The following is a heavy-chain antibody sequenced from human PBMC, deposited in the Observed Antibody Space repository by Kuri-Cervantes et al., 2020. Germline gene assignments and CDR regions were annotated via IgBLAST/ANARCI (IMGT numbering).Heavy chain of an antibody. V-gene: IGHV1-18*01. J-gene: IGHJ6*03. CDR3: ARGPGFGVVIMPTHYMDV. D-gene: IGHD3-3*01. CDR1: GGTFSSYA. Sequence: ASVKVSCKASGGTFSSYAISWARQAPGQGLEWMGWISAYNGNTNYAQKLQGRVTMTTDTSTSTAYMELRSLRSDDTAVYYCARGPGFGVVIMPTHYMDVWGKGTTVTVSS. CDR2: ISAYNGNT.